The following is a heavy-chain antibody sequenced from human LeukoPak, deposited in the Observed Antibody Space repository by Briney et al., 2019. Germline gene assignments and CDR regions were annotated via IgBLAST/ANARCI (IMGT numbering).Heavy chain of an antibody. D-gene: IGHD3-3*01. J-gene: IGHJ5*02. Sequence: SETLSLTCAVYGGSFSGYYWSWIRQPPGKGLEWIGEINHSGSTNYNPSLKSRVTISVGTSKNQFSLKLSSVTAADTAVYYCARASYDFWSGYTTNWFDPWGQGTLVTVSS. CDR2: INHSGST. V-gene: IGHV4-34*01. CDR3: ARASYDFWSGYTTNWFDP. CDR1: GGSFSGYY.